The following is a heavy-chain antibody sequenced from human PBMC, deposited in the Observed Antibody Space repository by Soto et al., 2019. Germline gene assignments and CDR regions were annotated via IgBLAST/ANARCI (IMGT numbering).Heavy chain of an antibody. Sequence: QVQLVQSGAEVKKPGSSVKVSCKASGGTFSSYAISWVRQAPGQGLEWMGGIIPIFGTANYAQKFQGRVRITADESPSTAYMERPRPRPEDTAVYYCAREGPGWFAPWGQGPLVTVSS. CDR2: IIPIFGTA. V-gene: IGHV1-69*12. CDR1: GGTFSSYA. CDR3: AREGPGWFAP. J-gene: IGHJ5*02.